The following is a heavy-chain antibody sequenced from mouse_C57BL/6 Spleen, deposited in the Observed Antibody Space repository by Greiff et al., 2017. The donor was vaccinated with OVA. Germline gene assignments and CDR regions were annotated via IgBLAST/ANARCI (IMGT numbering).Heavy chain of an antibody. Sequence: EVKLMESGAGLVKPGGSLKLSCAASGFTFSSYAMSWVRQTPEKRLEWVAYISSGGDYIYYADAVKGRFTISRDNARNTLYLQMSSLKSEDTAMYYCTRDGPLLDAMDYWGQGTSVTVSS. V-gene: IGHV5-9-1*02. CDR1: GFTFSSYA. J-gene: IGHJ4*01. CDR3: TRDGPLLDAMDY. CDR2: ISSGGDYI. D-gene: IGHD1-1*01.